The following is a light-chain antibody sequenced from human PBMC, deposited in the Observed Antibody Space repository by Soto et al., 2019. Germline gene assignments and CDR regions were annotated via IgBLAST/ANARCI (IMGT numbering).Light chain of an antibody. Sequence: QSALTQPPSASGSPGQSVTISCTGTSSDVGGYNYVSWYQQHPGKAPKLMIYDVSKRPSGVPDRFSGSKSGNTASLTISGLQAEDEADYYCSSYTTSNTRQIVFGTGTKVTVL. J-gene: IGLJ1*01. CDR3: SSYTTSNTRQIV. V-gene: IGLV2-8*01. CDR1: SSDVGGYNY. CDR2: DVS.